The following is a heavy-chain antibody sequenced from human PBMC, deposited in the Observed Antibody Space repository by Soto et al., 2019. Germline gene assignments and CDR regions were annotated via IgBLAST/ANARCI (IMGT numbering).Heavy chain of an antibody. V-gene: IGHV3-30*03. J-gene: IGHJ6*02. D-gene: IGHD3-22*01. Sequence: QAPGKGLEWVAVISYDGSDKYYADSVKGRFTISRDNSNNTLYLQMDSLRAEDTAVYYCARDPRGDSSGYYYRYYYYGMDVWGQGTTVTVSS. CDR2: ISYDGSDK. CDR3: ARDPRGDSSGYYYRYYYYGMDV.